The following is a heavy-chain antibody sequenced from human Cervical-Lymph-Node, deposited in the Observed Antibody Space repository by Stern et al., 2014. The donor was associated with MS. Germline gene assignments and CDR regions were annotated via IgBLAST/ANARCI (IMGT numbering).Heavy chain of an antibody. CDR1: GGTFSSSYA. J-gene: IGHJ5*02. Sequence: QVQLVESGAEVKKPGSSMNVSCKTSGGTFSSSYAITWMRQAPGQGLEWMGRIIPILGIANHAQKFQGRVTITADTSTSTTYMELSSLRSEDTAVYYCARGVVSNRAAATLHNLFDPWGQGTLVTVSS. V-gene: IGHV1-69*09. D-gene: IGHD2-15*01. CDR3: ARGVVSNRAAATLHNLFDP. CDR2: IIPILGIA.